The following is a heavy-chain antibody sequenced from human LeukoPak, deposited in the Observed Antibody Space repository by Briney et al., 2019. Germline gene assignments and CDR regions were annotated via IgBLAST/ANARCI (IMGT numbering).Heavy chain of an antibody. V-gene: IGHV3-23*01. Sequence: SCKASGYTFSTYGMSWVRQAPGKGLEWVSSVSRSGGSTYYADSVKGRFTISRDNSKNTLDLQMNSLRAEDTAVYYCAPLAVAGPGFDYWGQGALVTVSS. J-gene: IGHJ4*02. CDR2: VSRSGGST. CDR1: GYTFSTYG. CDR3: APLAVAGPGFDY. D-gene: IGHD6-19*01.